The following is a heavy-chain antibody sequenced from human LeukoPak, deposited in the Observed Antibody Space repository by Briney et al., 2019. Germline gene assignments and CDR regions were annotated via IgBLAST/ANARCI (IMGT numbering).Heavy chain of an antibody. CDR1: GGTFSSYA. J-gene: IGHJ4*02. D-gene: IGHD3-22*01. CDR3: ARDPYYYDSSGYYKD. V-gene: IGHV1-69*05. CDR2: IIPIFGTA. Sequence: SVKVSCKASGGTFSSYAISWVRQAPGQGLEWMGRIIPIFGTANYAQKFQGRVTITTDESTSTAYMELSSLRSEDTAVYYCARDPYYYDSSGYYKDWGQGTLVTVSS.